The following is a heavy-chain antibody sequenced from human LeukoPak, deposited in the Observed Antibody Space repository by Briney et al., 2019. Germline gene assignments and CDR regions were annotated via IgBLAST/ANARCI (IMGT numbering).Heavy chain of an antibody. V-gene: IGHV3-15*01. CDR2: IKSKTDGGTT. J-gene: IGHJ4*02. CDR1: GFTFSNAW. CDR3: TTHDFWSGYYNFDY. D-gene: IGHD3-3*01. Sequence: GGSLRLSCAASGFTFSNAWMSWVRQAPGKGLEWVGRIKSKTDGGTTDYAAPVKGRFTISRDDSKNTLYLQMNSLETEDTAVYYCTTHDFWSGYYNFDYWGQGTLVTVSS.